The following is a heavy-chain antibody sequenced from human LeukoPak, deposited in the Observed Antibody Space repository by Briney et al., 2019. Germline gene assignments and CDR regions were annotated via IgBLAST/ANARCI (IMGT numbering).Heavy chain of an antibody. Sequence: SETLSLTCTVSGGSISSYYWSWIRQPPGKGLEWIGYIYYSGSTNYNPSLKSRVTILVDKSKNQFSLKLSSVTAADTAVYYCARDQGCSSTSCYRGLNWFDPWGQGTLVTVSS. D-gene: IGHD2-2*01. CDR3: ARDQGCSSTSCYRGLNWFDP. V-gene: IGHV4-59*12. J-gene: IGHJ5*02. CDR1: GGSISSYY. CDR2: IYYSGST.